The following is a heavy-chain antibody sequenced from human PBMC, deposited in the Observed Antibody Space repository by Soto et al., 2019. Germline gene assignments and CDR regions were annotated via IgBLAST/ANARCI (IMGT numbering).Heavy chain of an antibody. CDR3: ARGRYCSRTSCSRNDYYGMDV. J-gene: IGHJ6*02. CDR2: ISYDGSKK. CDR1: GFTFSSYA. V-gene: IGHV3-30-3*01. Sequence: QVQLVESGGGVVQPGRSLRLSCAASGFTFSSYAIHWVRQAPGKGLEWVAVISYDGSKKYYADSVKGRFTISRDNSKNTLYLQVNSLRPEDTAVYYCARGRYCSRTSCSRNDYYGMDVWGQGTTVTVSS. D-gene: IGHD2-2*01.